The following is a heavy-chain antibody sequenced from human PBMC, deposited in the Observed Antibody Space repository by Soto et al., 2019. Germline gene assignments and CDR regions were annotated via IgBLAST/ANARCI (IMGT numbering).Heavy chain of an antibody. J-gene: IGHJ4*02. D-gene: IGHD4-17*01. CDR2: MNPNSGNT. CDR3: GRGSRPTVTTGVDS. Sequence: QVQLVQSGAEVKKPGASVKVSCKASGYTFTSYDINWVRQATGQGLEWMGCMNPNSGNTGYAQKFQGRVTMTRNTSIRTAYMELRSLRSEDTAVYYCGRGSRPTVTTGVDSWGQGTLVTVAS. V-gene: IGHV1-8*01. CDR1: GYTFTSYD.